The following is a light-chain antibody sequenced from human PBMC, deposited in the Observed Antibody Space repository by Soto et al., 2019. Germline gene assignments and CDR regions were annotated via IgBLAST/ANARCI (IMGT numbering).Light chain of an antibody. CDR3: QHQGT. CDR2: YAS. Sequence: EVVLTQSPGTLSLSPGEGATLSCRASQSVSSSYVAWYQQKPGQAPRLLMYYASTRATGIPQRFSGGGSGTDFTLPIGRVEPEDFALYYCQHQGTFGQGTKVEIK. J-gene: IGKJ2*01. CDR1: QSVSSSY. V-gene: IGKV3-20*01.